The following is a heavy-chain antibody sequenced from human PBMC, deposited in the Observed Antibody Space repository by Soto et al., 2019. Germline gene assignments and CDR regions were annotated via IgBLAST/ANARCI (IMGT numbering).Heavy chain of an antibody. CDR2: IFANGDT. CDR3: VRQYCIGGSCFNWFDT. CDR1: GVSISSGFSY. J-gene: IGHJ5*02. D-gene: IGHD2-15*01. V-gene: IGHV4-30-4*01. Sequence: PSETLSLTCDVSGVSISSGFSYWSWIRQPPGRGLEWLGYIFANGDTHYTPSLRSRLTMSADTSKNQVSLKLTSVTAADAAIYYCVRQYCIGGSCFNWFDTWGQGNLVTVSS.